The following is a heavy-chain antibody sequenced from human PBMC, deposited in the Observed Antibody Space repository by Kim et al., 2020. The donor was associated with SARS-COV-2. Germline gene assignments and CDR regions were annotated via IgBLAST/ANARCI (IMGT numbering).Heavy chain of an antibody. Sequence: GGSLRLSCAASGFTFSSYSMNWVRQAPGKGLEWVSSISSSSSYIYYADSVKGRFTISRDNAKNSLYLQMNSLRAEDTAVYYCASYPPALEGSGSYPYWGQGTLVTV. CDR3: ASYPPALEGSGSYPY. J-gene: IGHJ4*02. CDR2: ISSSSSYI. D-gene: IGHD3-10*01. V-gene: IGHV3-21*01. CDR1: GFTFSSYS.